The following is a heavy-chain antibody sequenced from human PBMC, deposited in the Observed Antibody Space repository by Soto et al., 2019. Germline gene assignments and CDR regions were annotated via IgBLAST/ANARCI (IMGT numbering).Heavy chain of an antibody. D-gene: IGHD3-22*01. V-gene: IGHV3-21*01. CDR1: VFSFSGYN. Sequence: GGSLRLACASSVFSFSGYNMNWVRQAPGKGLEWVSSISGDSNYIYYADSVQGRFTISRDNAKNSVYLQMNSLRADDTAVYYCARVVYFDRSAYGLWGQGTMVTVSS. CDR2: ISGDSNYI. J-gene: IGHJ3*01. CDR3: ARVVYFDRSAYGL.